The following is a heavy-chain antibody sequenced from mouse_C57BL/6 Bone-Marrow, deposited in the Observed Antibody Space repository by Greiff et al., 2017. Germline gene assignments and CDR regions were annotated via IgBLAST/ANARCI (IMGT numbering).Heavy chain of an antibody. D-gene: IGHD2-5*01. J-gene: IGHJ2*01. CDR3: AISNYSNYVGY. V-gene: IGHV1-74*01. CDR2: IHPSDSDT. CDR1: GYTFTSYW. Sequence: VHLQQPGAELVKPGASVKVSCKASGYTFTSYWMHWVKQRPGQGLEWIGRIHPSDSDTNYNQQFKGKATLTVDQSSSTAYMQLSSLTSEDSAVYYCAISNYSNYVGYWGQGTTLTVSS.